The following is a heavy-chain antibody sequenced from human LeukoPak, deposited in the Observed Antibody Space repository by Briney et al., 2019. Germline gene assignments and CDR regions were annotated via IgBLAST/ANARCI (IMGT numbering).Heavy chain of an antibody. D-gene: IGHD1-26*01. Sequence: SETLSVTCTVSGGSINSSSYYWGWIRLPPGKGLEWIGSIYYSGSTYYNPSLKSRVTISVDTSKNQFSLKLSSVTAADTAVYYCARVAGSYPLSSFDYWGQGTLVTVSS. CDR3: ARVAGSYPLSSFDY. J-gene: IGHJ4*02. CDR1: GGSINSSSYY. V-gene: IGHV4-39*07. CDR2: IYYSGST.